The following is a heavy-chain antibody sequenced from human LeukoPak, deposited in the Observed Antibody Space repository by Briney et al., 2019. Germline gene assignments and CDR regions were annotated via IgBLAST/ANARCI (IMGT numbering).Heavy chain of an antibody. V-gene: IGHV4-34*01. CDR1: GGSFSGYY. CDR2: INHSGST. CDR3: ASEDDGSESWTMTYYYYYYLDV. Sequence: SETLSLTCAVYGGSFSGYYWSWIRQPPGKGLEWIGEINHSGSTNYNPSLKSRVTISIDTSKNQFSLKLSSVTAADTAVYYCASEDDGSESWTMTYYYYYYLDVWGKGTTVTVSS. D-gene: IGHD3-10*01. J-gene: IGHJ6*03.